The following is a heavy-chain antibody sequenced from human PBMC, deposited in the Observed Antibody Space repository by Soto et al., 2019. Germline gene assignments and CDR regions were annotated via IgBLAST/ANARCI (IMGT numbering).Heavy chain of an antibody. CDR1: GCTFTGYY. Sequence: GASVKVSCKASGCTFTGYYIHWVRQAPGQGLEWMGWISAFNGQTNYIQKVQGRVTLTTEASTSTAYMELRSLRSDDTAVYYCARGGDYYYGLDVWGQGTTVTVSS. D-gene: IGHD3-16*01. CDR2: ISAFNGQT. CDR3: ARGGDYYYGLDV. V-gene: IGHV1-18*01. J-gene: IGHJ6*02.